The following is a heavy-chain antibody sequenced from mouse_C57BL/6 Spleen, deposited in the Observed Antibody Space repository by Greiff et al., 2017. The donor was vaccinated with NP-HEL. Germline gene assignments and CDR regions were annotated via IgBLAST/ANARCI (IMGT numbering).Heavy chain of an antibody. CDR2: IDPENGDT. V-gene: IGHV14-4*01. J-gene: IGHJ2*01. CDR1: GFNIKDDY. D-gene: IGHD2-1*01. CDR3: TRGNYGY. Sequence: EVKLVESGAELVRPGASVKLSCTASGFNIKDDYMHWVKQRPEQGLEWIGWIDPENGDTEYASKFQGKATITADTSSNTAYLQLSSLTSEDTAVYYCTRGNYGYWGQGTTLTVSS.